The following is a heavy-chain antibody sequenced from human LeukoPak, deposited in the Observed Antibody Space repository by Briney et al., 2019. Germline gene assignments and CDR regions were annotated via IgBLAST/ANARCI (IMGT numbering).Heavy chain of an antibody. V-gene: IGHV3-7*01. CDR1: GFTFRNSW. J-gene: IGHJ4*02. CDR3: ARDGGGPLD. D-gene: IGHD3-10*01. CDR2: IKQEGTEK. Sequence: GGSLRLSCAASGFTFRNSWMSWVRQAPGKGLEWVANIKQEGTEKNHVDSVKGRFTISRDNARNSLYLQMNSLRAEDTAVYYCARDGGGPLDWGQGTLVTVSS.